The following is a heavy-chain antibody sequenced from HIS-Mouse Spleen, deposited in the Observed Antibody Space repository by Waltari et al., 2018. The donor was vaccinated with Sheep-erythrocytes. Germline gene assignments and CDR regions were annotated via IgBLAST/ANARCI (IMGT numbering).Heavy chain of an antibody. J-gene: IGHJ3*02. CDR3: ARDSNWNYAFDI. CDR1: GFTVSCHH. CDR2: IYSGSST. V-gene: IGHV3-66*01. D-gene: IGHD1-7*01. Sequence: EVQLVESGGGLVQPGGSLRLSCAASGFTVSCHHMSWVRQAPGKGIEWVSGIYSGSSTYYADSVKGRFTISRDNSKNTLYLQMNSLRAEYTAVYYSARDSNWNYAFDIWGQGTMVTVSS.